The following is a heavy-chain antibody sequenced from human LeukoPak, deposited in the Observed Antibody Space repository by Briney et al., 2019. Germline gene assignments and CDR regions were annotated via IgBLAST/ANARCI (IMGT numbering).Heavy chain of an antibody. Sequence: SETLSLTCAVYGGSFSGYYWSWIRQPPGKGLEWIGEINHSGSTYYNPSLKSRVTISVDTSKNQFSLKLNSVTAADTAVYFCARGPYSYDSSGAFDIWGQGTMVTVSS. D-gene: IGHD3-22*01. CDR3: ARGPYSYDSSGAFDI. V-gene: IGHV4-34*01. CDR2: INHSGST. CDR1: GGSFSGYY. J-gene: IGHJ3*02.